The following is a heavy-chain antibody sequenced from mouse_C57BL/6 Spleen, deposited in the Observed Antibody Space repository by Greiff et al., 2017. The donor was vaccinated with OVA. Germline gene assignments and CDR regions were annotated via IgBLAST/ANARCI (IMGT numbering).Heavy chain of an antibody. CDR1: GYTFTSYW. V-gene: IGHV1-55*01. CDR2: IYPGSGSP. Sequence: VQLQQPGAELVKPGASVKMSCKASGYTFTSYWITWVKQRPGQGLEGIGDIYPGSGSPNYNEKFKSRATLTVDTASSTAYRQLRSLTSEDYAVYYWARRYGSRDYWGQGTTLTVSS. D-gene: IGHD1-1*01. CDR3: ARRYGSRDY. J-gene: IGHJ2*01.